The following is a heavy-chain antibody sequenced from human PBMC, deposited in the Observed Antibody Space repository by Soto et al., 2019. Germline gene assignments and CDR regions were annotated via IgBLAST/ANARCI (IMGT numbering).Heavy chain of an antibody. Sequence: PGGSLRLSCAASGFTFSSYAMSWVRQAPGKGLECVSAISGSGGSTYYADSVKCRFTISRDNSKSTLYLQMSSLRAEDTAVYYCAKVMTTVTHYYCYYGMDGWGQGTTV. D-gene: IGHD4-4*01. CDR1: GFTFSSYA. V-gene: IGHV3-23*01. CDR2: ISGSGGST. CDR3: AKVMTTVTHYYCYYGMDG. J-gene: IGHJ6*02.